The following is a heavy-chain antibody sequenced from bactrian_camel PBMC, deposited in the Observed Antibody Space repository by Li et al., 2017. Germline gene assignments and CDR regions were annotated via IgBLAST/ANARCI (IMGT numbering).Heavy chain of an antibody. V-gene: IGHV3S63*01. CDR2: IVRGTGRP. J-gene: IGHJ4*01. CDR3: HMGGSYDSTCEDVQQNY. Sequence: HVQLVESGGGSVQAGGSLRLSCAASPDTYNNYCIGWFRQTLGKEREGVAYIVRGTGRPTYADSVKGRFSISQDSAKNMVYLRLNSLKPEDTALYYCHMGGSYDSTCEDVQQNYWGQGTKVTVS. CDR1: PDTYNNYC. D-gene: IGHD6*01.